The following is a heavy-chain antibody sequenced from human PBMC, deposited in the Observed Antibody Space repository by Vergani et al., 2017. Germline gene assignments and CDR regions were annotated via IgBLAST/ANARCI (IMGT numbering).Heavy chain of an antibody. V-gene: IGHV3-23*01. CDR1: GFTFSACP. Sequence: EVQLLQSGGGVIQPGGSVRLSCAASGFTFSACPMTWVRQAPGKGLEWVSAISARYPSTYYADSVKGRFTISRDNSKNMLYLQMNSLRAGDTAVYYCAKEWRYRHTSTGFFYTDVWGTGTLVTVSS. D-gene: IGHD1-26*01. CDR2: ISARYPST. CDR3: AKEWRYRHTSTGFFYTDV. J-gene: IGHJ6*03.